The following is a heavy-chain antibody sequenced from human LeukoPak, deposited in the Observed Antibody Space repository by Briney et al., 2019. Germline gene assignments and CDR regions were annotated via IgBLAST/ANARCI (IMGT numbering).Heavy chain of an antibody. V-gene: IGHV4-34*01. J-gene: IGHJ4*02. CDR1: VGPFSGYY. CDR3: ARDRGHDYVWGSYRYTSHFDY. CDR2: INHSGST. Sequence: PSEPLSLTCAVYVGPFSGYYWSWIRQPPGKGLEWIGEINHSGSTNYNPSLKSRVTISVDTSKNQFSLKLSSVTAADTAVYYCARDRGHDYVWGSYRYTSHFDYWGQGTLVTVSS. D-gene: IGHD3-16*02.